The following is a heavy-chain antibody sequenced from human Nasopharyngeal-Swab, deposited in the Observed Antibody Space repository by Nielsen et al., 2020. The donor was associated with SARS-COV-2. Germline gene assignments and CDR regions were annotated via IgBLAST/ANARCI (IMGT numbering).Heavy chain of an antibody. D-gene: IGHD4-23*01. CDR3: AKTPGGTPGGDAFDI. CDR2: ISASGGST. J-gene: IGHJ3*02. V-gene: IGHV3-23*01. Sequence: GESLKISCAASGSSFSRYAMNWVRQAPGKGLEWVSGISASGGSTDQADSVKGRFTISRDNSKNTLYLQMNSLRAEDTAVYYCAKTPGGTPGGDAFDIWGQGTMVTVSS. CDR1: GSSFSRYA.